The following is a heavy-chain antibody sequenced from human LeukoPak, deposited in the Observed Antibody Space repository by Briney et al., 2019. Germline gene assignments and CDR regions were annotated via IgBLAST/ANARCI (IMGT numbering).Heavy chain of an antibody. CDR1: GFTFSSYA. CDR2: ISYDGSNK. CDR3: ARDRGYGDYEFDY. D-gene: IGHD4-17*01. V-gene: IGHV3-30-3*01. Sequence: GGSLRLSCAASGFTFSSYAMHWVRQAPGKGLEWVAVISYDGSNKYYADSVKGRFTISRDNSKNTLYLQMNSLRAEDTAVYYCARDRGYGDYEFDYWGQGTLVTVSS. J-gene: IGHJ4*02.